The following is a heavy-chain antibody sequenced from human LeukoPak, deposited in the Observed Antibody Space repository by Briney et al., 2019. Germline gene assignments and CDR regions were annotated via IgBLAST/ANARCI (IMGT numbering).Heavy chain of an antibody. V-gene: IGHV1-69*04. J-gene: IGHJ4*02. CDR3: ARAGSLNNGWYWDY. D-gene: IGHD6-19*01. CDR2: IIPILGIA. Sequence: SVKVSCKASGGTFSSYAISWVRQAPGQGLEWMGRIIPILGIANYAQKFQGRVTMTTDTSTSTAYMELRSLGSDDTAVYYCARAGSLNNGWYWDYWGQGTLVTVSS. CDR1: GGTFSSYA.